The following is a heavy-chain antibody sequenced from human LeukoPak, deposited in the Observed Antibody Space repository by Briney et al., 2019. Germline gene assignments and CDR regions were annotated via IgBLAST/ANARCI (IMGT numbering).Heavy chain of an antibody. CDR3: AVGIAAAGFDP. D-gene: IGHD6-13*01. CDR1: GFTVSSNY. J-gene: IGHJ5*02. Sequence: GGSLRLSRAASGFTVSSNYMRWVRQAPREGLEWASVIYSGGSTYFADSVKGRFTISRDNSKNTLYLQMNSLRAEDTAVYYCAVGIAAAGFDPWGQGTLVTVSS. V-gene: IGHV3-53*01. CDR2: IYSGGST.